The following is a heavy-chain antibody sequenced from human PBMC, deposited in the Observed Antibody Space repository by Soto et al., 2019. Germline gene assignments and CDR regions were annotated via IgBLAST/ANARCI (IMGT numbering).Heavy chain of an antibody. V-gene: IGHV1-24*01. J-gene: IGHJ3*02. D-gene: IGHD6-19*01. CDR1: GYILTELS. CDR2: FDPEDGET. CDR3: ATAGYSSGRAFDI. Sequence: ASVKVSCKVSGYILTELSMHWVRQAPGKGLEWMGGFDPEDGETIYAQKFQGRVTMTEDTSTDTAYMELSSLRSEDTAVYYCATAGYSSGRAFDIWGQGTMVTVSS.